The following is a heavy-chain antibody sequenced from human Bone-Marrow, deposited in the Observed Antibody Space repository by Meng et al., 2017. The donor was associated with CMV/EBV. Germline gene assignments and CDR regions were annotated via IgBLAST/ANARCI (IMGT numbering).Heavy chain of an antibody. D-gene: IGHD6-6*01. J-gene: IGHJ3*02. Sequence: ASVKVSCKASGYTFTGYYMHWVRQAPGQGLEWMGWINPNSGGTNYAQKFQGRVTMTRDTSISTAYMELSRLRSDDTAVYYCARVIPYSSSSLPRDAFDIWGQGPMVTVSS. V-gene: IGHV1-2*02. CDR3: ARVIPYSSSSLPRDAFDI. CDR1: GYTFTGYY. CDR2: INPNSGGT.